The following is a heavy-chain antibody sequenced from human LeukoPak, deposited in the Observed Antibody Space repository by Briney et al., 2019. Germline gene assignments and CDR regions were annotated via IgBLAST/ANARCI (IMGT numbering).Heavy chain of an antibody. D-gene: IGHD1-26*01. CDR3: AKARRVGATFDY. Sequence: QSGGSPRLSCAASGFTFSSYAMSWVHQAPGKGLEWVSAISGSGGSTYYADSVKGRFTISRDNSKNTLYLQMNSLRAEDTAVYYCAKARRVGATFDYWGQGTLVTVSS. CDR1: GFTFSSYA. CDR2: ISGSGGST. V-gene: IGHV3-23*01. J-gene: IGHJ4*02.